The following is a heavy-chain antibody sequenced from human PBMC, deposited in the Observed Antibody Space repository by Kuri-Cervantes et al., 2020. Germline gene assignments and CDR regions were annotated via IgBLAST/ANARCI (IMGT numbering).Heavy chain of an antibody. J-gene: IGHJ5*02. V-gene: IGHV3-30-3*01. D-gene: IGHD6-6*01. CDR1: GFTFNNYA. Sequence: GESLKISCAASGFTFNNYAMHWVRQAPGKGLEWVTVISYDGNSKYYTDSVKGRFTISRDNSKNTLYLQMNSLRAEDTAVYYCARVRGAARLEVFDPWGQGTLVTVSS. CDR2: ISYDGNSK. CDR3: ARVRGAARLEVFDP.